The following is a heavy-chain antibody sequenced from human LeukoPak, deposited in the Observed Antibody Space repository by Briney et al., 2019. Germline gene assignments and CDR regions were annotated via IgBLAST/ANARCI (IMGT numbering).Heavy chain of an antibody. Sequence: TGGSLRLSCAASGFTFSSYDIHWVRQAPGKGLEWVAFIRYDGSNKYYADSVRGRFTISRDNAKNSLYLQMNSLRAEDTAVYYCARDPLVYSSSWGFDPWGQGTLVTVSS. V-gene: IGHV3-30*02. J-gene: IGHJ5*02. D-gene: IGHD6-13*01. CDR2: IRYDGSNK. CDR1: GFTFSSYD. CDR3: ARDPLVYSSSWGFDP.